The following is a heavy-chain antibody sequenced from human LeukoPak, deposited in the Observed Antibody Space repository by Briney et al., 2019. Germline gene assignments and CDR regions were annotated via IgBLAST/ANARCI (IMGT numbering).Heavy chain of an antibody. Sequence: SQTPSLTCTVSGGSISSGGYYWSWIRQPPGKGLEWIGYIYHSGSTYYNPSLKSRVTISVDRSKNQFSLKLSSVTAADTAVYYCARDRSYGGNSGFDYWGQGTLVTVSS. CDR2: IYHSGST. V-gene: IGHV4-30-2*01. CDR1: GGSISSGGYY. CDR3: ARDRSYGGNSGFDY. J-gene: IGHJ4*02. D-gene: IGHD4-23*01.